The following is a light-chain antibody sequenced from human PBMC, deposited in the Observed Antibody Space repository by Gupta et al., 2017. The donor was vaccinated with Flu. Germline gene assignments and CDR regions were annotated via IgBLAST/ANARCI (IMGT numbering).Light chain of an antibody. CDR3: QQYGSSPFA. V-gene: IGKV3-20*01. CDR1: QSVSSSY. Sequence: EIVLTQSPGTLSLSPGERATLYCRASQSVSSSYLAWYQQKPGQAPRLLIYGASSRATGIPDRFSGSGSGTDFTLTISRLEPEDFAVYYCQQYGSSPFAFGPGTKVEIK. CDR2: GAS. J-gene: IGKJ3*01.